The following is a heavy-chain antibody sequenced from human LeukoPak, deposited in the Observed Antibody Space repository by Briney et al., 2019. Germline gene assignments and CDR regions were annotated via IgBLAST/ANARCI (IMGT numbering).Heavy chain of an antibody. CDR3: ARDETYDFWSGYYYYYGMDV. CDR2: IKQDGSEK. V-gene: IGHV3-7*01. Sequence: PGGSLRLSCAASGFTFSSYAMSWVRQAPGKGLEWVANIKQDGSEKYYVDSVKGRFTISRDNAKNSLYLQMNSLRAEDTAVYYCARDETYDFWSGYYYYYGMDVWGQGTTVTVSS. J-gene: IGHJ6*02. CDR1: GFTFSSYA. D-gene: IGHD3-3*01.